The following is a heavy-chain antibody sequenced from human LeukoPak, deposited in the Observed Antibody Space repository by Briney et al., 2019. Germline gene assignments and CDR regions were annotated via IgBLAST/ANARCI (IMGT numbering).Heavy chain of an antibody. CDR3: ARCDYVWGNYRSRPILYFDD. CDR1: GYTFTTYG. V-gene: IGHV1-18*01. D-gene: IGHD3-16*02. Sequence: GASVKVSCKASGYTFTTYGISWLRQAPGQGLEWMGWISAYNGNTNYAQKFQGRLTMTTDTSTTTAYMELRSLRSDDTAVYYCARCDYVWGNYRSRPILYFDDWGQGTLVTVSS. J-gene: IGHJ4*02. CDR2: ISAYNGNT.